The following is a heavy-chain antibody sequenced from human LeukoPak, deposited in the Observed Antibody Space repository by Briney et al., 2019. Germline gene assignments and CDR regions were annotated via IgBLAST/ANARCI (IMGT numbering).Heavy chain of an antibody. J-gene: IGHJ4*02. CDR3: VRSDYGDFKYYFDY. CDR1: GYSFTSYW. V-gene: IGHV5-51*01. Sequence: GESLKISCKGPGYSFTSYWIAWVRQMPGKGLEWMGIIYSPSFQGQVTISADKSIRTAHLQWSSLKASDTAMYYCVRSDYGDFKYYFDYWGQGTLVTVSS. CDR2: IY. D-gene: IGHD4-17*01.